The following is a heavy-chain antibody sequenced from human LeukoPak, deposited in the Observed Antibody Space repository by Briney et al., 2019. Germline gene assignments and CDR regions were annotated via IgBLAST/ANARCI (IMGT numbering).Heavy chain of an antibody. J-gene: IGHJ5*02. CDR2: INARGDT. CDR3: ARGQVPAARGYNWFDL. D-gene: IGHD2-2*01. Sequence: SETLSLTCAVYGWSFNDHYWNWIRQPPGKGLEWIGEINARGDTNFNPSLKSRVTISVDTSKNQFSLTLRSMIAADTAVYYCARGQVPAARGYNWFDLWGQGTLVTASS. V-gene: IGHV4-34*01. CDR1: GWSFNDHY.